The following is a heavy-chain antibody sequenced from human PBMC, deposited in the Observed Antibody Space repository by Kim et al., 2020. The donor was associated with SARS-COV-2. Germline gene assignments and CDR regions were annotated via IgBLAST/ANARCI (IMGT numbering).Heavy chain of an antibody. V-gene: IGHV7-4-1*02. CDR2: INTNTGNP. D-gene: IGHD3-3*01. CDR1: GYTFTNYA. CDR3: ARDWRNTIFGVVITTHYGMDV. Sequence: ASVKVSCKASGYTFTNYAMNWVRQAPGQGLEWMGWINTNTGNPTYAQGFTGRVVFSLDTSVSTAYLQISSLKAEDTAVYSCARDWRNTIFGVVITTHYGMDVWGQGTTVTVSS. J-gene: IGHJ6*02.